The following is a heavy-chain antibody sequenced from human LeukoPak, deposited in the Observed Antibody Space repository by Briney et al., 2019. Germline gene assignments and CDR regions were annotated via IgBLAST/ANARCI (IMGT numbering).Heavy chain of an antibody. V-gene: IGHV6-1*01. D-gene: IGHD6-19*01. J-gene: IGHJ5*02. Sequence: SQTLSLTCAISGDSVSSKSAAWNWIRQSPSRGLEWLGRTYYRSKWYNDYAVSVKSRITINPDTSKNQFSLQLNSVTPEDTAVYYCARARFSSGWPFNWFDPWGQGTLVTVSS. CDR2: TYYRSKWYN. CDR3: ARARFSSGWPFNWFDP. CDR1: GDSVSSKSAA.